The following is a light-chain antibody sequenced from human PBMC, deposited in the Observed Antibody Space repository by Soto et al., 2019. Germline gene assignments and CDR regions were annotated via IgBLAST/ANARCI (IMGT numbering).Light chain of an antibody. V-gene: IGKV1-39*01. CDR3: QQSYRTPRA. CDR1: ETISHF. Sequence: DIQMTQSPSLLSASVGDRVTITCRASETISHFLNWYQQKPGKAPKLLIYDASSLQSGVPSRFSGSGSGANFTLTISSLQPEDSAIYYCQQSYRTPRAVGGGTKVDIK. J-gene: IGKJ4*01. CDR2: DAS.